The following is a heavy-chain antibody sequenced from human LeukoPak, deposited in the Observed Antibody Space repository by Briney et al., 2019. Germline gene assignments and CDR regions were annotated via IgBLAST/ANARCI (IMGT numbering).Heavy chain of an antibody. V-gene: IGHV3-7*01. CDR1: GFTFSSYW. J-gene: IGHJ4*02. CDR2: IKQDGSEK. Sequence: GGSLRLSCAASGFTFSSYWMSWVRQARGKGREGVANIKQDGSEKYYVASVTRRFTISRDNPNPSLYLQMNSLRAEDTAVYYCARDFGRYYYDSSGYVYWGQGTLVTVSS. D-gene: IGHD3-22*01. CDR3: ARDFGRYYYDSSGYVY.